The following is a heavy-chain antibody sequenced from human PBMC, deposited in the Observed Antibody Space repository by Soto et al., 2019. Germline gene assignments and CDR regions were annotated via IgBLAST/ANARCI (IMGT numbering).Heavy chain of an antibody. CDR2: ISSSGSTI. CDR1: GFTFSSYE. Sequence: EVQLVESGGGLVQPGGSLRLSCAASGFTFSSYEMNWVRQAPGKGLEGVPYISSSGSTIYYADSVKGRFTISRDNAKNSLYLQMNSLRAEDTAVYYCARDIGYCTNGVCYEAWNWFDPWGQGTLVTVSS. D-gene: IGHD2-8*01. CDR3: ARDIGYCTNGVCYEAWNWFDP. V-gene: IGHV3-48*03. J-gene: IGHJ5*02.